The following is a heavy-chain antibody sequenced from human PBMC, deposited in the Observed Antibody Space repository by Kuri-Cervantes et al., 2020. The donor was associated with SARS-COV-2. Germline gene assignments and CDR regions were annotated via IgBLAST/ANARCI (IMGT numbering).Heavy chain of an antibody. V-gene: IGHV3-30*18. J-gene: IGHJ6*02. D-gene: IGHD2/OR15-2a*01. CDR3: AKEISTTGHRYFYGVDV. CDR1: GFTFSKYA. Sequence: GGSLRLSCAASGFTFSKYAVHWLRQAPGKGLEWVAIISFGGIDKYYEDSVKGRFTISRDNSKNTLYLQMNSLRAEDTAVYYCAKEISTTGHRYFYGVDVWGQGTTVTVSS. CDR2: ISFGGIDK.